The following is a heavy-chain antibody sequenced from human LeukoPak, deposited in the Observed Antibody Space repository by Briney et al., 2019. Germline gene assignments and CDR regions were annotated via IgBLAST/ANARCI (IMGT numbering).Heavy chain of an antibody. CDR2: IYYSGST. Sequence: SETLSLTCTVSGGSISSYYWSWIRLPPGKGLEWLGYIYYSGSTNYNPSLKSRVTISVDTSNNQFSLKLTSVTAADPAVYYCARDQGYSGYWGQGTLVTVSS. D-gene: IGHD5-12*01. CDR1: GGSISSYY. V-gene: IGHV4-59*01. J-gene: IGHJ4*02. CDR3: ARDQGYSGY.